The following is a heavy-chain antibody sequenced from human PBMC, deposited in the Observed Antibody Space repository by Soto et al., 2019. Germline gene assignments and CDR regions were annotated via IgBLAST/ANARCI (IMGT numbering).Heavy chain of an antibody. V-gene: IGHV3-43*01. D-gene: IGHD2-15*01. CDR3: AKDHCSGGSCSIFDY. J-gene: IGHJ4*02. Sequence: ESGGVVVQPGGSLRLSCAASGFTFDDYTMHWVRQAPGKGLEWVSLISWDGGSTYYADSVKGRFTISRDNSKNSLYLQMNSLRTEDTALYYCAKDHCSGGSCSIFDYWGQGTLVTVSS. CDR1: GFTFDDYT. CDR2: ISWDGGST.